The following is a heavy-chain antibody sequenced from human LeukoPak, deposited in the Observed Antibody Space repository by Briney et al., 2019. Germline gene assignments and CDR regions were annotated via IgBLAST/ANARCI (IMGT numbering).Heavy chain of an antibody. CDR1: GFTFTSSA. Sequence: SVKVSCKASGFTFTSSAMQWVREARGQRLEWIGWIVVGSGNTNYAQKFQERVTITRDMSTSTAYMELSSLRSEDTAVYYCAADPLYDSSGYYHSYGMDVWGQGTTVTVSS. D-gene: IGHD3-22*01. V-gene: IGHV1-58*02. J-gene: IGHJ6*02. CDR3: AADPLYDSSGYYHSYGMDV. CDR2: IVVGSGNT.